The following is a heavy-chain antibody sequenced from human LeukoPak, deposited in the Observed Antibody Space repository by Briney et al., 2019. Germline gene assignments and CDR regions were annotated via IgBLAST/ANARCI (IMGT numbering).Heavy chain of an antibody. CDR2: ISYPGSVT. CDR3: AKDLRFLERVFDY. D-gene: IGHD3-3*01. J-gene: IGHJ4*02. CDR1: GFSFSTFG. Sequence: GGSLRLSCTASGFSFSTFGMHWVRQAPGKGLEWVAFISYPGSVTYYADSVKGRFTISRDNSKSTLYLQMNSLRAEDTAVYYCAKDLRFLERVFDYWGQGTLVTVSS. V-gene: IGHV3-30*18.